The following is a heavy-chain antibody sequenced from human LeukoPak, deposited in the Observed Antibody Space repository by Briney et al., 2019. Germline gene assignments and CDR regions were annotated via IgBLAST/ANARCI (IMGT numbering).Heavy chain of an antibody. V-gene: IGHV1-18*01. CDR1: GYTVTSYG. CDR2: ISAYNGNT. J-gene: IGHJ5*02. D-gene: IGHD2-15*01. CDR3: ARDHGGGNWFDP. Sequence: SVNFSCKASGYTVTSYGISWVRQAPGQRHERMGWISAYNGNTNYAQKLQGRVTMTTDTSTSTAYMELRSLRSDDTAVYYCARDHGGGNWFDPWGQGTLVTVSS.